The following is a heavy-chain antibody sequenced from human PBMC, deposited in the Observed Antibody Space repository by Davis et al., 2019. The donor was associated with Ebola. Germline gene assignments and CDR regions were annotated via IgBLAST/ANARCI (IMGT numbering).Heavy chain of an antibody. V-gene: IGHV3-7*01. J-gene: IGHJ1*01. CDR2: IKQDGSEK. CDR1: GFTFSSYW. D-gene: IGHD7-27*01. Sequence: PGGSLRLSCAASGFTFSSYWMTWVRQAPGKGLEWVANIKQDGSEKHYVDPVKGRFTVSRDNAKNSLYLQMNSLRAEDTAVYYCARSLGGSGGNFQHWGQGTLVTVSS. CDR3: ARSLGGSGGNFQH.